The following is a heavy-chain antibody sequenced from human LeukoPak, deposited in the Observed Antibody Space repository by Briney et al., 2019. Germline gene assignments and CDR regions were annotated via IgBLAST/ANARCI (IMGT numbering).Heavy chain of an antibody. CDR2: IYYSGST. J-gene: IGHJ5*02. CDR1: GASITTYS. D-gene: IGHD1-1*01. Sequence: SETLSLTCSVSGASITTYSWNWLRQPPGKGLEWIGYIYYSGSTNYNPSLKSRVTISVDTSKNQFSLKLSSVTAADTAVYYCARGLQPTGTTGNWFDPWGQGTLVTVSS. CDR3: ARGLQPTGTTGNWFDP. V-gene: IGHV4-59*08.